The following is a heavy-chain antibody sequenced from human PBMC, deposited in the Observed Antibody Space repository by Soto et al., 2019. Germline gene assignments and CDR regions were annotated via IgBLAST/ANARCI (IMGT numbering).Heavy chain of an antibody. CDR2: IKQDGSEK. CDR1: GFTFSSYW. J-gene: IGHJ4*02. Sequence: GGSLRLSCAASGFTFSSYWMSWVRQAPGKGLEWVANIKQDGSEKYYVDSVKGRFTISRDNAKNSLYLQMNSLRAEDTAVYYCARVQSHYDFRSGYFPADYWGQGTLVTVSS. V-gene: IGHV3-7*01. D-gene: IGHD3-3*01. CDR3: ARVQSHYDFRSGYFPADY.